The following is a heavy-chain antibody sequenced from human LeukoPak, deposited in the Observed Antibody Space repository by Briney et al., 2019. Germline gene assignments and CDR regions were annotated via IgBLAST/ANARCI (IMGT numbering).Heavy chain of an antibody. CDR2: IKSKTDGGAT. Sequence: GGSLRLSCAASGFTFSNSWMSWVRQAPGKGLEWVGRIKSKTDGGATDYAAPGKGRFTISRDDSKNTLHLQMNSLKTDDTALYYCTTEPRRGSIRYGSVGVVLWGQGTLVSVSS. D-gene: IGHD3-10*01. CDR1: GFTFSNSW. J-gene: IGHJ1*01. V-gene: IGHV3-15*01. CDR3: TTEPRRGSIRYGSVGVVL.